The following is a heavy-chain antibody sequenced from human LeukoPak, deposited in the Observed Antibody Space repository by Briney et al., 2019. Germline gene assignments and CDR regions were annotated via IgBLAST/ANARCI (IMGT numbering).Heavy chain of an antibody. CDR2: ISYEGSSK. V-gene: IGHV3-30*03. CDR1: GFTFSRHG. Sequence: PGGSLRLSCKVSGFTFSRHGMHWVRQAPGKGLEWVAVISYEGSSKFYGDSVKGRFAIYRDNSNNTVYLQMNGLRGEDTAVYYCARGFGGWYAFDIWGQGTMVTVSS. D-gene: IGHD4-23*01. J-gene: IGHJ3*02. CDR3: ARGFGGWYAFDI.